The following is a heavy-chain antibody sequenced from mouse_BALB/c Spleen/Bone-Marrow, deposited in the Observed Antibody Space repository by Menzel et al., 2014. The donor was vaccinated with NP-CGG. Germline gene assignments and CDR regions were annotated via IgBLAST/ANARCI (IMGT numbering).Heavy chain of an antibody. CDR3: ARRYYGNPFDY. Sequence: VQGVESGAELARPGASVKMSCKASGYTFTSYTMHWVKQRPGQGLEWIGYINPSSGCTNYNQKFKDKAILTADKSSSTAYMQLSSLTSEDSAVYYCARRYYGNPFDYWGQGTTLTVSS. D-gene: IGHD2-1*01. J-gene: IGHJ2*01. CDR1: GYTFTSYT. V-gene: IGHV1-4*01. CDR2: INPSSGCT.